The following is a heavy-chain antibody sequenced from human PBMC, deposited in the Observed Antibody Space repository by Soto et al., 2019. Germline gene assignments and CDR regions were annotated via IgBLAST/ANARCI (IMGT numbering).Heavy chain of an antibody. D-gene: IGHD3-10*01. V-gene: IGHV1-46*02. CDR3: ARGRGDVLLWFGEFYHYFDY. CDR1: GYTFNAFY. CDR2: INPSGDGT. Sequence: ASVKVSCKAFGYTFNAFYMHWVRQAPGQGLEWMGVINPSGDGTSYAQKFQGRVTMTRNTSISTAYMELSSLRSEDTAVYYCARGRGDVLLWFGEFYHYFDYWGQGTLVTVSS. J-gene: IGHJ4*02.